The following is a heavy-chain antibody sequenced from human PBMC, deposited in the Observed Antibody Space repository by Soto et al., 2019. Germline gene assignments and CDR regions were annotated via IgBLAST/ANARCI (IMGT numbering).Heavy chain of an antibody. CDR3: ARDRGGYDRLYYYHGMDV. J-gene: IGHJ6*02. Sequence: GGSLRLSCAASGFAFSSYWMSWVRQAPGQGLEWVANIKKDGSEEYYVDSVKGRFTISRDNAKNSLYLQMSSLRAEDTAVYYCARDRGGYDRLYYYHGMDVWGQGTTVTVSS. CDR2: IKKDGSEE. CDR1: GFAFSSYW. V-gene: IGHV3-7*01. D-gene: IGHD5-12*01.